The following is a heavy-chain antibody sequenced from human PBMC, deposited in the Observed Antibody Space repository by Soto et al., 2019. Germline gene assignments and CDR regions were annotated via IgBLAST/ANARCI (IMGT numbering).Heavy chain of an antibody. Sequence: EVQLVESGGGLVKPGGSLRLSCAASGFSFSSHSMNWVRQAPGKGLEWVSSIGDSSTYIYYADSVKGRLTISRDNAKNSLYLQMNSLRAEDTAVYYCARDQRWLRHGYSDYWGQGTLVTVSS. CDR1: GFSFSSHS. J-gene: IGHJ4*02. CDR3: ARDQRWLRHGYSDY. CDR2: IGDSSTYI. V-gene: IGHV3-21*01. D-gene: IGHD3-22*01.